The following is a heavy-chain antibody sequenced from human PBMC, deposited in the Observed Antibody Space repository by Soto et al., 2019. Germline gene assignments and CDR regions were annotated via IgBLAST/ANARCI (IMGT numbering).Heavy chain of an antibody. Sequence: ASVKVSCKASGYSFTDYHVHWVRQAPGQGLEWLGRINPKSGGTSTAQKFQGWVTMTRDTSINTAYTDLTRLRSDDTAVYYCARGHSTDCSNGVCSFFYNHEMDVWGQGTPITV. CDR2: INPKSGGT. CDR3: ARGHSTDCSNGVCSFFYNHEMDV. D-gene: IGHD2-8*01. V-gene: IGHV1-2*04. J-gene: IGHJ6*02. CDR1: GYSFTDYH.